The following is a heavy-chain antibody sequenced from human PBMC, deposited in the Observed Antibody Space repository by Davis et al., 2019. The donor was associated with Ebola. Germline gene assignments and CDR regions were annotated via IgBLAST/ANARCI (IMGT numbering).Heavy chain of an antibody. V-gene: IGHV3-23*01. Sequence: GESLKISCAASGFSFSTYGMTWVRQAPGKGLEWVSSISVSDGGPFYADSVEGRFTISRDNSKNTLFLQMNSLRADDTAVYYCAKTLGWNYLLDWGQGTLVTVSS. CDR3: AKTLGWNYLLD. J-gene: IGHJ4*02. CDR2: ISVSDGGP. CDR1: GFSFSTYG. D-gene: IGHD1-7*01.